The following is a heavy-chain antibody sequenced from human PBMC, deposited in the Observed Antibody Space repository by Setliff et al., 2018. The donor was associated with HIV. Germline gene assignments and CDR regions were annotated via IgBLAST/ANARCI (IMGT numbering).Heavy chain of an antibody. V-gene: IGHV3-23*01. CDR3: AKGGYDSSALRAFDAFDI. J-gene: IGHJ3*02. CDR2: IGDSDGST. Sequence: PGGSLRLSCAASGFTFSSSWMSWVRQAPGKGLEWVSVIGDSDGSTYYADSVKGRFTISRDNSKNTLYLQMNSLRAEDTAVYYCAKGGYDSSALRAFDAFDIWGQGTLVTVSS. CDR1: GFTFSSSW. D-gene: IGHD3-22*01.